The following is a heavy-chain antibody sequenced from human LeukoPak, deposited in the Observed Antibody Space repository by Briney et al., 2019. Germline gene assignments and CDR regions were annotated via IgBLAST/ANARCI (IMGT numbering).Heavy chain of an antibody. V-gene: IGHV4-30-4*01. CDR1: GGSISSGNYY. J-gene: IGHJ3*02. CDR2: ISYSGRT. CDR3: ASSTNGYCSSTSCYAGAFDI. D-gene: IGHD2-2*01. Sequence: SETLSLTCTVSGGSISSGNYYWTWIRQPPEKGLEWIGYISYSGRTYYNPSLKGRVTISVDTSKNQFSLKLSSVTATDTAVYYCASSTNGYCSSTSCYAGAFDIWGQGTMVTVSS.